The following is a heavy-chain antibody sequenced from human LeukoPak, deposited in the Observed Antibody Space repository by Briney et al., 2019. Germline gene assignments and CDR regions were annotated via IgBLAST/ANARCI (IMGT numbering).Heavy chain of an antibody. CDR1: GYTFNSYG. V-gene: IGHV1-18*01. D-gene: IGHD1-1*01. Sequence: ASVKVSCKASGYTFNSYGISWVRQAPGQVLEWMGWISAYNANTNYAQKLQGRVTMTTDTSTSTAHMELRSLRSDDTAVYYCARFTSLDVYAFDIWGQGTMVTVSS. J-gene: IGHJ3*02. CDR2: ISAYNANT. CDR3: ARFTSLDVYAFDI.